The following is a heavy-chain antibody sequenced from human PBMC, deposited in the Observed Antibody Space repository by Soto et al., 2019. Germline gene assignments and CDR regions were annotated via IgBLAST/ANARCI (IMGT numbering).Heavy chain of an antibody. CDR1: GLTFSSFW. Sequence: PGGSLRLSWEASGLTFSSFWIHWVRQVPGKGLMWVARINGDGSITDYADSVKGRFSVSRDNAESRMFLQMNSLRVEDTALYYCSTGRYRDYWGQGTLVTVSS. D-gene: IGHD2-8*02. CDR3: STGRYRDY. CDR2: INGDGSIT. V-gene: IGHV3-74*01. J-gene: IGHJ4*02.